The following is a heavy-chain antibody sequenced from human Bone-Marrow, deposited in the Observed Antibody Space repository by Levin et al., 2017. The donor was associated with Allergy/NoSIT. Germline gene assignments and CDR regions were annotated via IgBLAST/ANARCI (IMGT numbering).Heavy chain of an antibody. D-gene: IGHD1-26*01. CDR3: ARPENYRDAFDI. CDR2: INGGNGDT. J-gene: IGHJ3*02. CDR1: GYIFTSYS. V-gene: IGHV1-3*01. Sequence: ASVKVSCKASGYIFTSYSMHWVRQAPGQRLEWVGWINGGNGDTKYSQKFQGRVTITRDTSASTAYMELSSLRPEDTAVYYCARPENYRDAFDIWGQGTMVTVSS.